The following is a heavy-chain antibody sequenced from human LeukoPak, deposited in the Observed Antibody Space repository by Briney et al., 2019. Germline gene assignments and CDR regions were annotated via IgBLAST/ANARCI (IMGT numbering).Heavy chain of an antibody. Sequence: PGGSLRLSCAASGFTFDDYAMHWVRQAPGKGLEWVSGISWNSGSIGYADSVKGRFTISRDNAKNSLYLQMNSLRAEDTALYYCAKGSIAVAGTLDYWGQGTLVTVSS. CDR3: AKGSIAVAGTLDY. CDR2: ISWNSGSI. V-gene: IGHV3-9*01. J-gene: IGHJ4*02. D-gene: IGHD6-19*01. CDR1: GFTFDDYA.